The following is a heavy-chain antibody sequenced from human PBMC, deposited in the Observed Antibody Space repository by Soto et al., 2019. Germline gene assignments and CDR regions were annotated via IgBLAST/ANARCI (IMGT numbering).Heavy chain of an antibody. CDR2: IKSKTDGGTT. CDR3: TTKHIVLVPAASSGYYYYGMDV. D-gene: IGHD2-2*01. J-gene: IGHJ6*02. CDR1: GFTFSNAW. V-gene: IGHV3-15*07. Sequence: GALRLSCAASGFTFSNAWMNWVRQAPGKGLEWVGRIKSKTDGGTTDYAAPVKGRFTISRDDSKNTLYLQMNSLKTEDTAVYYCTTKHIVLVPAASSGYYYYGMDVWGQGTTVTVSS.